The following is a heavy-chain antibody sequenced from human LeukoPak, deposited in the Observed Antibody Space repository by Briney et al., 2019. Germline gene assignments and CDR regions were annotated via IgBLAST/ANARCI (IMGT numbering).Heavy chain of an antibody. CDR3: ARGTYYYDSSGYKPDAFDI. CDR2: IYYSGST. CDR1: GGSISSYY. Sequence: SETLSLTCTVSGGSISSYYWNWIRQPPGKGLEWIGYIYYSGSTYYNPSLKSRVTISVDTSKNQFSLKLSSVTAADTAVYYCARGTYYYDSSGYKPDAFDIWGQGTMVTVSS. D-gene: IGHD3-22*01. V-gene: IGHV4-59*06. J-gene: IGHJ3*02.